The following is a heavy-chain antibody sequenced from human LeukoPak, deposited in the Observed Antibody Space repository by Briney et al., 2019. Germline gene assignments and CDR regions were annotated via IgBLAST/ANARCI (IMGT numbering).Heavy chain of an antibody. J-gene: IGHJ4*02. D-gene: IGHD4-17*01. V-gene: IGHV3-30-3*01. CDR2: ISYDGSNK. CDR3: AREAYGTVTTPGGEGEYDY. Sequence: GSLRLSCAASGLTFSNYNLHWVHQAPGKGLEWVAVISYDGSNKYYADSVKGRFTISRDNSKNTLYLQMNSLRAEDTAVYYCAREAYGTVTTPGGEGEYDYWGQGTLVTVSS. CDR1: GLTFSNYN.